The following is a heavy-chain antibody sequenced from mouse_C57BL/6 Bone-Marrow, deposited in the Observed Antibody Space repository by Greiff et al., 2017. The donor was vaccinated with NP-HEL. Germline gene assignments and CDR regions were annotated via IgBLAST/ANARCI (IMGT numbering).Heavy chain of an antibody. V-gene: IGHV5-16*01. CDR1: GFTFSDYY. Sequence: DVQLVESEGGLVQPGSSMKLSCTASGFTFSDYYMAWVRQVPEKGLEWVANINYDGSSTYYLDSLKSRFIISRDNAKNILYLQMSSLKSEDTATYYCARDNYFFMDYWGQGTSVTVSS. CDR2: INYDGSST. J-gene: IGHJ4*01. D-gene: IGHD1-3*01. CDR3: ARDNYFFMDY.